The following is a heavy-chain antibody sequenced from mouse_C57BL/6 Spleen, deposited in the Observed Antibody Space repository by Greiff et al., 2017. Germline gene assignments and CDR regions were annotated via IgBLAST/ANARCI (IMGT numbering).Heavy chain of an antibody. V-gene: IGHV5-4*01. J-gene: IGHJ3*01. CDR1: GFTFSSYA. CDR2: ISDGGSYT. Sequence: EVQLQQSGGGLVKPGGSLKLSCAASGFTFSSYAMSWVRQTPEKRLEWVATISDGGSYTYYPDNVKGRFTISRDNAKNNLYLQMSHLKSEDTAMYYCARTNPGFAYWAKGLWSLSLQ. CDR3: ARTNPGFAY.